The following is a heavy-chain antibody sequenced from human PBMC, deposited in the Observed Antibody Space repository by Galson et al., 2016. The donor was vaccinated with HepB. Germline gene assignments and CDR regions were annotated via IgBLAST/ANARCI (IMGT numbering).Heavy chain of an antibody. Sequence: SLRLSCAASGFTFSSYSMNWARQAPGKGLEWVSYISTGSNTIYYADSVRGRFTVSRDNAKNSLYLQMISLRADDTAVYYCARDLRAYCGGDCPADYWGQGILGAVSA. D-gene: IGHD2-21*01. J-gene: IGHJ4*02. V-gene: IGHV3-48*01. CDR2: ISTGSNTI. CDR1: GFTFSSYS. CDR3: ARDLRAYCGGDCPADY.